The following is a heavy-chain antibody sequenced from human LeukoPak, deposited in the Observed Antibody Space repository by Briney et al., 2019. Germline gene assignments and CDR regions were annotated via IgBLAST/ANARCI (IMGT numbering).Heavy chain of an antibody. CDR1: GGSISSYY. J-gene: IGHJ4*02. CDR2: VFYSGGT. V-gene: IGHV4-39*07. D-gene: IGHD7-27*01. Sequence: PSETLSLTCTVSGGSISSYYWGWIRQPPGKGLEWIVSVFYSGGTYGTTYYNPSLKSRVTISVDTSKNQFSLELSFVTAADTAVYYCAKEPTGDKSFDYWGQGTLVTVSS. CDR3: AKEPTGDKSFDY.